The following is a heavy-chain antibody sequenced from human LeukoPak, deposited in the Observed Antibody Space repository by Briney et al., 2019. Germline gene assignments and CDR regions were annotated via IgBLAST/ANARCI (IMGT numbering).Heavy chain of an antibody. J-gene: IGHJ4*02. V-gene: IGHV3-74*01. CDR3: ARGLPSLSYYS. Sequence: GGSLRLSCAASGFTFNNYWLHWVRQAPGTGLVWVSRINSDGSSTIYANSVKGRFTISRDNAKNTVYLQMNSLSAEDTAVYYCARGLPSLSYYSWGQGTLVTVSS. CDR2: INSDGSST. CDR1: GFTFNNYW. D-gene: IGHD3-10*01.